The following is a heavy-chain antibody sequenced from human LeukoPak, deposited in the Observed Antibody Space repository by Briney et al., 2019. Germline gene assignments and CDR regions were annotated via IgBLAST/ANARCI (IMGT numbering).Heavy chain of an antibody. V-gene: IGHV3-15*01. CDR3: TTICHSGGSCRSDYYSYGMYF. Sequence: GGSLRLSCAASGFIPSNAWMNWVRLPPGKGLEWVGRIRSKDDGGTTDLAAPVKGRFTISRDDSQDTVYLQMDSLKTEDTAIYYCTTICHSGGSCRSDYYSYGMYFWGQGTTVTVSS. D-gene: IGHD2-15*01. CDR1: GFIPSNAW. J-gene: IGHJ6*02. CDR2: IRSKDDGGTT.